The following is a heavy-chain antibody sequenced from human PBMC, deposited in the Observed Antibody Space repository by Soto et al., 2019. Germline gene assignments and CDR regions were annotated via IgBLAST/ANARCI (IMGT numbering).Heavy chain of an antibody. D-gene: IGHD4-17*01. J-gene: IGHJ4*02. CDR3: ARAYGDYGPYFDY. CDR1: GGSFSGYY. CDR2: INHSGST. V-gene: IGHV4-34*01. Sequence: QVQLQQWGAGLLKPSETLSLTCAVYGGSFSGYYWSWIRQPPGKGLEWIGEINHSGSTNYNPSLKIRVTISVDTSKNQFSLKLSSVTAADTAVYYCARAYGDYGPYFDYLGQGTLVTVSS.